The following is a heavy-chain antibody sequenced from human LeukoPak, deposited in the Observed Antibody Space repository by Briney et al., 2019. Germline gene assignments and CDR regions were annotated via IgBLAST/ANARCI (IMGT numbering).Heavy chain of an antibody. CDR2: IKQDGSEK. CDR3: AREGQTDAQVRIY. CDR1: GFTFSSYW. J-gene: IGHJ4*02. D-gene: IGHD2-15*01. Sequence: PGGSLRLSCAASGFTFSSYWMSWVRQAPGKGLEWVANIKQDGSEKYYVDSVKGRFTISRDNAKNSLYLQMNSLRAEDTAVYYCAREGQTDAQVRIYWGQGTLVTVSS. V-gene: IGHV3-7*01.